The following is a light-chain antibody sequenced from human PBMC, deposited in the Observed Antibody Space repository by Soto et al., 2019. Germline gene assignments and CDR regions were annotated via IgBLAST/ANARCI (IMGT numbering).Light chain of an antibody. CDR3: QQEEVYPLT. Sequence: DIQMTQSPSTLSSSVGDRVTITCRASQNINSWLAWYQQKPGKAPNLLIYKASSLETAVPSRFSGSGSGTEFTIPISSRLPDDFSAYYCQQEEVYPLTFGQGTRLEIK. CDR1: QNINSW. V-gene: IGKV1-5*03. J-gene: IGKJ5*01. CDR2: KAS.